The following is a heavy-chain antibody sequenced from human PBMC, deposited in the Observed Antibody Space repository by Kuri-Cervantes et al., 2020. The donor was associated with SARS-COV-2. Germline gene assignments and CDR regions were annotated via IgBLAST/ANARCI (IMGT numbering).Heavy chain of an antibody. Sequence: ASVQDSSKTSGYTFTAYYVHWVRQAPGQGLEWMVRIHPNDGATNSAQKFQGRVTMTRDTSISTAYMELSRLRSDDTAVYYCAGSYFYDSSGYVMDYWGQGTLVTVSS. CDR1: GYTFTAYY. V-gene: IGHV1-2*06. CDR3: AGSYFYDSSGYVMDY. J-gene: IGHJ4*02. D-gene: IGHD3-22*01. CDR2: IHPNDGAT.